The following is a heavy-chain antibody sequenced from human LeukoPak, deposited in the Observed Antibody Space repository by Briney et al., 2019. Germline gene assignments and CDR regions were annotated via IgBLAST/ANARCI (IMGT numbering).Heavy chain of an antibody. CDR3: ARLQCSSTTCPFDL. CDR1: GYSFTTYW. D-gene: IGHD2-2*01. CDR2: IFPSDSDT. J-gene: IGHJ4*02. Sequence: GESLKISCKGSGYSFTTYWIGWVRQMPGKGLESMGIIFPSDSDTRYSPSFQGQVSISADKSISTTYLEWNTLKTSDTAMYHCARLQCSSTTCPFDLWGQGTLITVSS. V-gene: IGHV5-51*01.